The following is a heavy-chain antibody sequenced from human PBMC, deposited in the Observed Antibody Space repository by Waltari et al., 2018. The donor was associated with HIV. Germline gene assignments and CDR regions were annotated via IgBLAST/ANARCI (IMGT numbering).Heavy chain of an antibody. CDR3: ARGEQSAHGPSDY. CDR2: ISRGGSST. CDR1: GFTFRSYY. D-gene: IGHD4-17*01. J-gene: IGHJ4*02. Sequence: QVQLEESGGDLVKTGGSLRLPCSASGFTFRSYYMSWMRQAPGKGLEWIAHISRGGSSTYYADSVKGRFTISRDNAKNSLYRQMLSLRAEDTAIYYCARGEQSAHGPSDYWGQGTLVTVSS. V-gene: IGHV3-11*01.